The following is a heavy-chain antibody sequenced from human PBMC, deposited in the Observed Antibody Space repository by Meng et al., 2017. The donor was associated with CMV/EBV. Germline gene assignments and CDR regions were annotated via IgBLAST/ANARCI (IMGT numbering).Heavy chain of an antibody. CDR3: ARGSTNCLDY. D-gene: IGHD2-2*01. V-gene: IGHV3-21*01. CDR1: AFTFSSYT. CDR2: ISSSSSYI. Sequence: GARKISCAASAFTFSSYTMNWVRQAPGKGLEWVSSISSSSSYIYYADSVRGRFTISRDNAENSLYLQMNSLRAEDTAVYYCARGSTNCLDYWGQGTLVTVSS. J-gene: IGHJ4*02.